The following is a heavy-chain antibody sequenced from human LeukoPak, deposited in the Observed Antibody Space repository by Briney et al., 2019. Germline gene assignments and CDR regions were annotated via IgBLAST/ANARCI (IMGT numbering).Heavy chain of an antibody. CDR2: ISSNGGST. D-gene: IGHD3-22*01. CDR3: ASADYYDSSGYYYGFDY. V-gene: IGHV3-64*01. CDR1: GFTFSSYA. J-gene: IGHJ4*02. Sequence: GGSLRLSCAASGFTFSSYAMHWVRQAPGKGLEYVSAISSNGGSTYYANSVKGRFTISRDNSKNTLYLQMNSLRAEDTAVYYCASADYYDSSGYYYGFDYWGQGTLVTVSS.